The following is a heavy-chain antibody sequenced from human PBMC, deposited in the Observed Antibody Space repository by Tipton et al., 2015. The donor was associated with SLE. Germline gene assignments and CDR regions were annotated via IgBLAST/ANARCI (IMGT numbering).Heavy chain of an antibody. CDR2: IKQDGSEK. CDR3: AREHVDTAMEFDY. CDR1: GFTFSSYW. D-gene: IGHD5-18*01. Sequence: SLRLSCAASGFTFSSYWMSWVRQAPGKGLEWVANIKQDGSEKYYVDSVKGRFTISRDNAKNSLYLQMNGLRAEDTAVYYCAREHVDTAMEFDYWGQGTLVTVSS. J-gene: IGHJ4*02. V-gene: IGHV3-7*01.